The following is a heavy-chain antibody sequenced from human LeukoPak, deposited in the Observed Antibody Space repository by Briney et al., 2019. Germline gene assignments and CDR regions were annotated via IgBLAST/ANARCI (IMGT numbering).Heavy chain of an antibody. CDR3: ARFADTNYDAFDI. J-gene: IGHJ3*02. Sequence: SETLSLTCTVSGYSSTSGSYWGWIRQPPGKGLEWIANVYHRGTTYYNPSLKSRLTISVDTSKNHFSLRLSSLSAADTAIYYCARFADTNYDAFDIWGQGTLVTVSS. V-gene: IGHV4-38-2*02. CDR2: VYHRGTT. CDR1: GYSSTSGSY. D-gene: IGHD4-11*01.